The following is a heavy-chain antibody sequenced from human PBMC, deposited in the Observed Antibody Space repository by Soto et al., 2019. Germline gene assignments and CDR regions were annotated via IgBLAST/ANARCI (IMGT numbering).Heavy chain of an antibody. CDR3: AKSGDYYGSGSRTPFDY. J-gene: IGHJ4*02. CDR2: ISGSGGST. D-gene: IGHD3-10*01. V-gene: IGHV3-23*01. Sequence: VSLRLSCAASGFTFSSYAMSWFRQAPAKGLEWLSAISGSGGSTYYADSVKGRFTISRDNSKNTLYLQMNSLRAEDTAVYYCAKSGDYYGSGSRTPFDYWGQGTRVTAPQ. CDR1: GFTFSSYA.